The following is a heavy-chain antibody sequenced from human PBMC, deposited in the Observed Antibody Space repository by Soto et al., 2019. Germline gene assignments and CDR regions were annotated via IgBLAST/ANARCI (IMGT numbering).Heavy chain of an antibody. CDR1: GGTFSRSS. D-gene: IGHD3-10*01. CDR2: IAPLYGTA. Sequence: QVHLVQSGAEVKKPGSSVKVSCRASGGTFSRSSIAWVRQAPGQGLEWMGGIAPLYGTANYAQRLQGRVTITAHESTGTAYMELSGLTAEDTAVYYCAREIRYYGSGIFDSWGQGTLVIVSA. V-gene: IGHV1-69*01. J-gene: IGHJ4*02. CDR3: AREIRYYGSGIFDS.